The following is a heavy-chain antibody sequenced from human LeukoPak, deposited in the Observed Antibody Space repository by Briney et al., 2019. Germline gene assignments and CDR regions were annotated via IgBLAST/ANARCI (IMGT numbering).Heavy chain of an antibody. CDR3: ARWYSSGWYSDY. Sequence: SQTLSLTCAISGDTVSSSSVAWNWIRQSPSRGLEWLGRTYYRSKWYNDYAVSVKSRITINPDTSKNQFSLQLSSVTPEDTAVYYCARWYSSGWYSDYWGQGTLVTVSS. D-gene: IGHD6-19*01. CDR1: GDTVSSSSVA. V-gene: IGHV6-1*01. J-gene: IGHJ4*02. CDR2: TYYRSKWYN.